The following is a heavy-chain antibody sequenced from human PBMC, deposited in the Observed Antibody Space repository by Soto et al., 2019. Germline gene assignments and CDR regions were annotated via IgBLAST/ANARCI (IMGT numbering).Heavy chain of an antibody. D-gene: IGHD1-26*01. V-gene: IGHV4-30-2*01. Sequence: SETLSLTCAVSGGSISSGGYSWSWIRQPPGKGLEWIGYIYHSGSTYYNPSLKSRATISVDKSKNQFSLKLSSVTAADTAVYYCARVSGRYYYGMDVWGQGITVTVSS. CDR3: ARVSGRYYYGMDV. CDR2: IYHSGST. CDR1: GGSISSGGYS. J-gene: IGHJ6*02.